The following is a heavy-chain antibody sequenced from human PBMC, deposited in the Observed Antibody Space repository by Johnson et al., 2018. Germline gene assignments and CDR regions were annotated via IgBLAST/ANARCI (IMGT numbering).Heavy chain of an antibody. V-gene: IGHV3-15*01. CDR1: GFTFSNAW. J-gene: IGHJ1*01. Sequence: VQLQESGGGLVKPGGSLRLSCAASGFTFSNAWMSWVRQAPGQGLVWVGRIQSKTDGGTTDYAAPVQGRFTIPRDDAKNTLYLQMNSLKTEDTAVYYLAKEPGGYGSSSEYFQHLGQGTVV. CDR2: IQSKTDGGTT. D-gene: IGHD6-13*01. CDR3: AKEPGGYGSSSEYFQH.